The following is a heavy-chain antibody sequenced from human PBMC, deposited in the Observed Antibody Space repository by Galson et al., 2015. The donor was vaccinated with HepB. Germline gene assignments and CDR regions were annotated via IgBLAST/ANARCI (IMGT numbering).Heavy chain of an antibody. D-gene: IGHD2-2*01. CDR1: GFTFSDYY. V-gene: IGHV3-11*06. CDR2: ISTTSSYT. CDR3: ARLPAANIYYYYYMDV. J-gene: IGHJ6*03. Sequence: SLRLSCAAPGFTFSDYYMSWIRQAPGKGLEWVSFISTTSSYTNYADSVKGRFTISRDNAKNSLYLQMNSLRAEDTALYYCARLPAANIYYYYYMDVWGKGTTGTVAS.